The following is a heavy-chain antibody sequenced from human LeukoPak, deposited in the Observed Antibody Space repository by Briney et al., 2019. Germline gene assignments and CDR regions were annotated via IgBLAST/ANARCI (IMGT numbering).Heavy chain of an antibody. Sequence: GGSLRLSCAASGFTVSSHYMTWVRQAPGKGLEWVAVISYDGSNKYYADSVKGRFTISRDNSKNTLYLQMNSLRAEDTAVYYCAKETGYGDYGVHNDYWGQGTLVTVSS. J-gene: IGHJ4*02. CDR3: AKETGYGDYGVHNDY. V-gene: IGHV3-30*18. CDR2: ISYDGSNK. D-gene: IGHD4-17*01. CDR1: GFTVSSHY.